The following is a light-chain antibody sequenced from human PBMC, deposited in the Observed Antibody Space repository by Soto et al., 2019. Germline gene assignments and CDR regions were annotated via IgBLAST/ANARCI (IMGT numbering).Light chain of an antibody. CDR2: EVS. Sequence: QSALTQPPSASGSPGQSVTISCTGTSSDVGAYKYVSWYQQYPGKAPKLMIDEVSRRPSGVPDRFSGSKSGNTASLTVSGLQAEDEADYYCTSYAGSNIWVFGGGTKVTVL. J-gene: IGLJ3*02. CDR1: SSDVGAYKY. V-gene: IGLV2-8*01. CDR3: TSYAGSNIWV.